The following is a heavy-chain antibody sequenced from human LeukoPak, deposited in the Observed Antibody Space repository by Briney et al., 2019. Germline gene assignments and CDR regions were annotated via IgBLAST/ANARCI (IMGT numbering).Heavy chain of an antibody. Sequence: SETLSLTCAVYGGSFSGYYWSWIRRPPGKGLEWIGEINHSGSTNYNPSLKSRVTISVDTSRNQFSLKLSSVTAADTAVYYCARGLGSYGLDVWGQGTTVTVSS. D-gene: IGHD3-10*01. CDR2: INHSGST. CDR1: GGSFSGYY. V-gene: IGHV4-34*01. CDR3: ARGLGSYGLDV. J-gene: IGHJ6*02.